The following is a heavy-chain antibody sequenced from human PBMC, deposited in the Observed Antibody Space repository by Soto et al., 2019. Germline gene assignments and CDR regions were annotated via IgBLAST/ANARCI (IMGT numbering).Heavy chain of an antibody. CDR1: GYTFTSSS. V-gene: IGHV1-18*01. CDR3: WRGGRFSGTAYYFVL. Sequence: QAQLVQSGGEVKKPGASVKVSCKASGYTFTSSSINWVRQAPGQGLERMGWINTYNGNTKYEQTLQGRVSMTTDSSTCTAYMELRSLRSDDTAVYYFWRGGRFSGTAYYFVLWGRGTLVTVSS. D-gene: IGHD1-26*01. J-gene: IGHJ2*01. CDR2: INTYNGNT.